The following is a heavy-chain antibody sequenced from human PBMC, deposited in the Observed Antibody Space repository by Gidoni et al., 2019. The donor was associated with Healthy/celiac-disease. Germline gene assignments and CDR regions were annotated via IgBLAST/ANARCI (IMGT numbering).Heavy chain of an antibody. CDR1: GFPFSRYG. Sequence: QVQLVESGGGVVQPGRSLRLSCAASGFPFSRYGMHWVRQAPGKGLEWVAVISYDGSNKYYADSVKGRFTISRDNSKNTLYLQMNSLRAEDTAVYYCAKDSRKPGAAAGTLRYWGQGTLVTVSS. V-gene: IGHV3-30*18. CDR2: ISYDGSNK. CDR3: AKDSRKPGAAAGTLRY. D-gene: IGHD6-13*01. J-gene: IGHJ4*02.